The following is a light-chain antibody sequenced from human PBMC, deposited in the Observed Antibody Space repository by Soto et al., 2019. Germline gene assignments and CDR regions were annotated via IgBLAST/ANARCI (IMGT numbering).Light chain of an antibody. Sequence: QSVLTQPPSVSAAPGQKVIISCSGSRSNIGNNYVSWYQQLPGTAPRLLIYDANKRPSEIPDRFSGSKSATSATLGITGLQTGDEADYYCGAWDTSLSGVVFGGGTKLTVL. V-gene: IGLV1-51*01. J-gene: IGLJ2*01. CDR2: DAN. CDR3: GAWDTSLSGVV. CDR1: RSNIGNNY.